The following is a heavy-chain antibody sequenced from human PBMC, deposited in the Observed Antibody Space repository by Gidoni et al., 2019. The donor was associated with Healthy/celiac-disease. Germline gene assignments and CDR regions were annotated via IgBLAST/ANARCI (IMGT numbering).Heavy chain of an antibody. V-gene: IGHV4-38-2*01. J-gene: IGHJ4*02. Sequence: QVQLQESGPGLVKPAETLSLTCAVSGYSISSGYDWGWIRQPPGKGLEWIGSIYHSGRTYYNPSLKRRVTISVDTSQSQFSLKLSSVTAADTAVYYCARLYYDFWSGYYPYYFDYWGQGTLVTVSS. CDR3: ARLYYDFWSGYYPYYFDY. D-gene: IGHD3-3*01. CDR2: IYHSGRT. CDR1: GYSISSGYD.